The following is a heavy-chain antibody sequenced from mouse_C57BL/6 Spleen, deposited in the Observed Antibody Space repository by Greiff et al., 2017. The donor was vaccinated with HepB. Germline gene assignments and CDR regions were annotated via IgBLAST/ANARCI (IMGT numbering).Heavy chain of an antibody. D-gene: IGHD2-5*01. CDR3: ARSGYSNYSYAMDY. CDR1: GYTFTSYW. V-gene: IGHV1-69*01. Sequence: QVQLQQPGAELVMPGASVKLSCKASGYTFTSYWMHWVKQRPGQGLEWIGEIDPSDSYTNYNQKFKGKSTLTVDKSSSTAYMQLSSLTSEDSAVYYCARSGYSNYSYAMDYWGQGTSVTVSS. CDR2: IDPSDSYT. J-gene: IGHJ4*01.